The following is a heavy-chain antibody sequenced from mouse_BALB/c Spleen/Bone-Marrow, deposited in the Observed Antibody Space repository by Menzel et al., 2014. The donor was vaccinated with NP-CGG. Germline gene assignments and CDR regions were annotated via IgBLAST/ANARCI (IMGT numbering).Heavy chain of an antibody. CDR1: GYTFTSYT. CDR3: VRYGYERDY. D-gene: IGHD2-2*01. V-gene: IGHV1-4*01. Sequence: VQLVESGAELGRPGASVKMSCKASGYTFTSYTIHWVKQRPGQGLEWIGYINPSSGYTYYNQKFKDKATLTADKSSSTAYMQLNSLTSDDSAVYYCVRYGYERDYWGQGTTLTVSS. CDR2: INPSSGYT. J-gene: IGHJ2*01.